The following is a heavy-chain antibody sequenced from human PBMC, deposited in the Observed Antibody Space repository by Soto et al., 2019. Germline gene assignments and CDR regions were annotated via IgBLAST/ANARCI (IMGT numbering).Heavy chain of an antibody. D-gene: IGHD2-21*02. Sequence: QVQLQESGPGLVKPSQTLSLTCTVSGGSISSGGYHWSWIRQHPGKGLEWIGYIYYSGSTYYNPSLKSRVTISVDTSKNQFSLKLSSVTAADTAVYYCARGDRIVVVTAAPNWFDPWGQGTLVTVSS. J-gene: IGHJ5*02. CDR1: GGSISSGGYH. CDR3: ARGDRIVVVTAAPNWFDP. V-gene: IGHV4-31*03. CDR2: IYYSGST.